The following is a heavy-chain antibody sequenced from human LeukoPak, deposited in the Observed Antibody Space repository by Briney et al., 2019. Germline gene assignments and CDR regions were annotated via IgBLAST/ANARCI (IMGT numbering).Heavy chain of an antibody. Sequence: ASVKVSCKASGYTFTGYYMHWVRQAPGQGLEWMGWINPNSGGTNYAQKFQGRVTMTRDTSISTAYLELSSLRSDDTAVYYCARGPTLLGYTYGSWKLDYWGQGTLVTVSS. D-gene: IGHD5-18*01. V-gene: IGHV1-2*02. CDR1: GYTFTGYY. J-gene: IGHJ4*02. CDR2: INPNSGGT. CDR3: ARGPTLLGYTYGSWKLDY.